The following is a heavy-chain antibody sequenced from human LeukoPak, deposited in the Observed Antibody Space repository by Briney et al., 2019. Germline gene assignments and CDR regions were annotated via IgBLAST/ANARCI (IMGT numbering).Heavy chain of an antibody. Sequence: PGGSLRLSCTASGFTFSSYAMGWVRQAPGKGLEWISYISSSGRTIYYADSVKGRFTISRDNAKNSLYLQMNSLRAEDTAVYYCARDAYGDHFFDYWGQGTLVTVSS. CDR3: ARDAYGDHFFDY. CDR1: GFTFSSYA. J-gene: IGHJ4*02. D-gene: IGHD4-17*01. V-gene: IGHV3-48*04. CDR2: ISSSGRTI.